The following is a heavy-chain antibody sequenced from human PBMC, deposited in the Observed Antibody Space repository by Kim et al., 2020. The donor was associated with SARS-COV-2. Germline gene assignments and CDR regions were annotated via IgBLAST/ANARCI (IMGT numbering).Heavy chain of an antibody. V-gene: IGHV3-30-3*01. CDR2: ISYDGSNK. Sequence: GGSLRLSCAASGFTFSSYAMHWVRQAPGKGLEWVAVISYDGSNKYYADSVKGRFTISRDNSKNTLYLQMNSLRAEDTAVYYCAREEVYCSSTSCSLDYWGQGTLVTVSS. CDR1: GFTFSSYA. CDR3: AREEVYCSSTSCSLDY. D-gene: IGHD2-2*01. J-gene: IGHJ4*02.